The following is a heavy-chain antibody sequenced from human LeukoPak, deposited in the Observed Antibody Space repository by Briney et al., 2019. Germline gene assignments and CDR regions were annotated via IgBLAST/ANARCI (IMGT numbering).Heavy chain of an antibody. D-gene: IGHD5-12*01. CDR2: IYYSGST. CDR3: ARVGYLSSRHHNPFDY. J-gene: IGHJ4*02. CDR1: GGSISSYY. Sequence: SETLSLTCTVSGGSISSYYWSWIRQPPGKGLEWIGYIYYSGSTSYNPSLKSRVTISVDTSKNQFSLKLSSVTAADTAVYYCARVGYLSSRHHNPFDYWGQGTLVTVSS. V-gene: IGHV4-59*01.